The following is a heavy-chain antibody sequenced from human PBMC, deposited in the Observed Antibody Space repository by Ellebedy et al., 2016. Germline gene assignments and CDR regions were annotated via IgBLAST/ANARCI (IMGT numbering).Heavy chain of an antibody. CDR3: TREAGGSFVDS. J-gene: IGHJ4*02. CDR1: GFTFSSYS. D-gene: IGHD1-26*01. V-gene: IGHV3-48*04. CDR2: ISSSGSLK. Sequence: GGSLRLSXAVSGFTFSSYSFNWIRQAPGKGLEWVSHISSSGSLKFYADSLRDRFTISRDNAKNLLHLQMNSLTAEDMAVYFCTREAGGSFVDSWGQGVLVTVSS.